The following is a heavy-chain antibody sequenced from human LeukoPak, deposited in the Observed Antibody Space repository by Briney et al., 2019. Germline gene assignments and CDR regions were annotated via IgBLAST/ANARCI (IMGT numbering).Heavy chain of an antibody. J-gene: IGHJ4*02. CDR1: GGSISSYYW. CDR3: AHSHGYGSSWSGFDS. Sequence: TLSLTCTVSGGSISSYYWNWIRQPPGKALEWLALIYWDDEKRHSPSLKSRLTITKDTSKNQVVLTMTNMDPVDTATYYCAHSHGYGSSWSGFDSWGQGTLVTVSS. CDR2: IYWDDEK. D-gene: IGHD6-13*01. V-gene: IGHV2-5*08.